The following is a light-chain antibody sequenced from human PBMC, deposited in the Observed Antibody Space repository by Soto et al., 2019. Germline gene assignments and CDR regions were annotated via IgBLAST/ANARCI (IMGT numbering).Light chain of an antibody. V-gene: IGKV1-27*01. J-gene: IGKJ4*01. CDR1: QGIAPY. CDR2: ATS. Sequence: DVPMTQSPSSLSAFVGDRVTITCRASQGIAPYLAWFQQKPGKVPKLLIYATSTLQSGVPSRFSGSGSGTDFTLTINSLQPEDVGTYYCQRYNSAPLTFGGGTKVAIK. CDR3: QRYNSAPLT.